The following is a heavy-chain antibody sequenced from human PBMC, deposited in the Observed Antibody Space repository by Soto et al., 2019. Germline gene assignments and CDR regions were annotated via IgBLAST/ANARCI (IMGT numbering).Heavy chain of an antibody. CDR1: GYTFTSYD. V-gene: IGHV1-8*01. J-gene: IGHJ6*02. CDR2: MNPNSGNT. CDR3: ARRGYSSSWYSYYYYGMDF. Sequence: QVQLVQSGAEVKKPGASVKVSCKASGYTFTSYDINWVRQATGQGLEWMGWMNPNSGNTGYAQRFQGRVTMTRNTSISTAYMELSSLRSEDTAVYYCARRGYSSSWYSYYYYGMDFWGQGTTVTVSS. D-gene: IGHD6-13*01.